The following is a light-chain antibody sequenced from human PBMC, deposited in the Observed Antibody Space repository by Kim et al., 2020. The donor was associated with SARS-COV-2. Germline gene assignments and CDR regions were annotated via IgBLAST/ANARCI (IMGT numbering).Light chain of an antibody. Sequence: EIVLTQSPGTLSLSPVERATLSCRASERLPRNYLAWFQQKPGQAPRLLIYDASSRATGVPDRFSGSGSGTDFTLTISRLEPEDFAVYFCQQYHWAPDTFGQGTKLEI. CDR3: QQYHWAPDT. J-gene: IGKJ2*01. CDR2: DAS. V-gene: IGKV3-20*01. CDR1: ERLPRNY.